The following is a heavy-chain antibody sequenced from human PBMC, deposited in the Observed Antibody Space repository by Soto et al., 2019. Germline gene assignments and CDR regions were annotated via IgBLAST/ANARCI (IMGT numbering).Heavy chain of an antibody. V-gene: IGHV1-18*04. CDR2: ISGYNGRT. D-gene: IGHD3-10*01. J-gene: IGHJ4*02. Sequence: QVQLVQSGPEVKKPGASVKVSCKASGYTFISFGVSRVRQSPGQGPEWMGWISGYNGRTKYAQKVQGRVTMTTDTSTNTAYMELRSLRSDDAAVYYRARDEMIDDFGLGSLDYWGQGTVVTVSS. CDR3: ARDEMIDDFGLGSLDY. CDR1: GYTFISFG.